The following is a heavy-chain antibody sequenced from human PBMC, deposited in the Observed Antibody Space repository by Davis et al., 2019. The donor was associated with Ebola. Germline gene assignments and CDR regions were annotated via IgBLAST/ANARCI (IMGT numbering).Heavy chain of an antibody. J-gene: IGHJ4*02. Sequence: GGSLRLSCAASGFTFSSYAMHWVRQAPGKGLEWVSSISSSSSYIYYADSVKGRFTISRDNAKNSLYLQMNSLRAEDTAVYYCARDLFVVAATPFDYWGQGTLVTVSS. CDR2: ISSSSSYI. CDR1: GFTFSSYA. CDR3: ARDLFVVAATPFDY. V-gene: IGHV3-21*01. D-gene: IGHD2-15*01.